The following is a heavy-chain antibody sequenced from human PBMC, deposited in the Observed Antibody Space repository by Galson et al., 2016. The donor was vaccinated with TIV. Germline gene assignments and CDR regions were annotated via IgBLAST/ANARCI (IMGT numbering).Heavy chain of an antibody. CDR1: DFSVSRNY. CDR2: ISSDGTT. Sequence: SLRLSCAASDFSVSRNYMSWVRQAPGKGLEWVSIISSDGTTHYADSVKGRFTIPRDNSKNTLYLQVNSRRVEDTAIYYCARNRRHCGDNCYLYYYYGMDVWGHGTTVSVSS. D-gene: IGHD2-21*02. J-gene: IGHJ6*02. V-gene: IGHV3-66*02. CDR3: ARNRRHCGDNCYLYYYYGMDV.